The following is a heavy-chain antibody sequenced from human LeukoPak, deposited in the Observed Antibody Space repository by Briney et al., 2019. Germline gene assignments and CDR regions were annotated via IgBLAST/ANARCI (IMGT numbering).Heavy chain of an antibody. CDR2: IIPIFGTA. V-gene: IGHV1-69*01. CDR3: ARDQRGSGSYYNSFDY. D-gene: IGHD3-10*01. J-gene: IGHJ4*02. CDR1: GGTFSSYA. Sequence: ASVKVSCKASGGTFSSYAISWVRQAPGQGLEWMGGIIPIFGTADYAQKFHGRVTITADESTSTAYMELSSLRSEDTAVYYCARDQRGSGSYYNSFDYWGQGTLVTVSS.